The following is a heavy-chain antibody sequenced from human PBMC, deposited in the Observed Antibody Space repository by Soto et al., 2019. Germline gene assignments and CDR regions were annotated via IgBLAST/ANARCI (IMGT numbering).Heavy chain of an antibody. Sequence: SETQSLTSTVSGGSISSSSCYWGWIRQPPGKGLEWIGSIYYSGSTYYNPSLKSRVTISVDTSKNQFSLKLSSVTAADTAVYYCVRHVPPWGSYRDDAFDIWGQGTMVTVS. CDR1: GGSISSSSCY. V-gene: IGHV4-39*01. D-gene: IGHD3-16*02. CDR2: IYYSGST. J-gene: IGHJ3*02. CDR3: VRHVPPWGSYRDDAFDI.